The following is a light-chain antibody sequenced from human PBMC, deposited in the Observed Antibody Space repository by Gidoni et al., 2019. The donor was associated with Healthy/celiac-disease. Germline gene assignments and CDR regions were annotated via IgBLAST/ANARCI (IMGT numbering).Light chain of an antibody. CDR3: MQALQTRA. V-gene: IGKV2-28*01. CDR1: QSLLHSNGYNY. J-gene: IGKJ1*01. Sequence: DMVMTQSPLSLPVTPGEPASISCRSSQSLLHSNGYNYLDWYLQKPGQSPQLLIYLGSNRASGVPDRFSGSGSGTDFTLKISRVEAEDVGVYYCMQALQTRAFXQXTKVXIK. CDR2: LGS.